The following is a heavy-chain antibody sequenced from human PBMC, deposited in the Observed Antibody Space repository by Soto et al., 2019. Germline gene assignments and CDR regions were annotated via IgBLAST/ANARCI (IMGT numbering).Heavy chain of an antibody. V-gene: IGHV1-24*01. CDR3: ATASPPGTPRSSSAYYYYYYMDV. J-gene: IGHJ6*03. CDR1: GYTLTELS. Sequence: ASVKVSCKVSGYTLTELSMHWVRQAPGKGLEWMGGFDPEDGETIYAQKFQGRVTMTEDTSTDTAYMELSSLRSEDTAVYYCATASPPGTPRSSSAYYYYYYMDVWGKGTTVTVSS. D-gene: IGHD2-15*01. CDR2: FDPEDGET.